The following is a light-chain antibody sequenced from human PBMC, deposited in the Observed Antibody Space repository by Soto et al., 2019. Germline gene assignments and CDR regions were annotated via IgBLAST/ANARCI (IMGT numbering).Light chain of an antibody. CDR2: DAS. CDR1: QSVSTW. V-gene: IGKV1-5*01. J-gene: IGKJ1*01. Sequence: DIQMTQSPSSLSASVGDTVTITCRSSQSVSTWLAWYQQRSGKAPKLLIYDASSLESGVPSRFRGFGSGTELTLNISSLQPEDSATYYCQHYNRYSPTFGQGTKVEV. CDR3: QHYNRYSPT.